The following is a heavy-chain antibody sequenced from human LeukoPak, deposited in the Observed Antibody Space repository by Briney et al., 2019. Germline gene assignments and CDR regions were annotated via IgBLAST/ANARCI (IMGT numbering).Heavy chain of an antibody. CDR1: GFTFSDYY. CDR2: ISTSGRTI. Sequence: GGSLRLSCAASGFTFSDYYMGWIRQAPGKGLEWLSYISTSGRTIYYADSMRGRFTISRDNAKNSLYLQMDSLRVEDTAVYYCARDTQWAFDYWGQGILVTVSS. J-gene: IGHJ4*02. D-gene: IGHD1-26*01. V-gene: IGHV3-11*04. CDR3: ARDTQWAFDY.